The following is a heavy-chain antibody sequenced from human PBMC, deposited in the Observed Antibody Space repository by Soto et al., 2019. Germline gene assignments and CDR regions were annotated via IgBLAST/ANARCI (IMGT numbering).Heavy chain of an antibody. D-gene: IGHD3-22*01. J-gene: IGHJ6*02. V-gene: IGHV1-18*01. Sequence: QVQLVQSGAEVKKPGASVKVSCKASGYTFTSYGISWVRQAPGQGLEWMGWISAYNGNTNYAQKLQGRVTMTTDTSTSTAYMELRSLRSDDTAVYYCARDRMIVVDITTSYYYYGMDVWGQGTTVTVSS. CDR3: ARDRMIVVDITTSYYYYGMDV. CDR2: ISAYNGNT. CDR1: GYTFTSYG.